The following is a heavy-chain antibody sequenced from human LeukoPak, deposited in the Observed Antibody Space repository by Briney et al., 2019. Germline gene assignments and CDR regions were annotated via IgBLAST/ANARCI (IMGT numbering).Heavy chain of an antibody. CDR2: INSDGSST. CDR3: ARVRYDFWSGYDNWFDP. CDR1: GFTFSSYW. V-gene: IGHV3-74*01. J-gene: IGHJ5*02. D-gene: IGHD3-3*01. Sequence: PGGSLRLSCAASGFTFSSYWMHWVRQAPGKGLVWVLRINSDGSSTSYANSVKGRFTISRDNAKNTLYLQMNGLRAEDTAVYYCARVRYDFWSGYDNWFDPWGQGTLVTVSS.